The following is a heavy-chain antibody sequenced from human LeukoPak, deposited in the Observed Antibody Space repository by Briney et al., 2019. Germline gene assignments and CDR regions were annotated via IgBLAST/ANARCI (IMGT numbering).Heavy chain of an antibody. CDR2: ISGSGGST. D-gene: IGHD4-23*01. J-gene: IGHJ4*02. CDR3: AKDTTVVTPRALDY. Sequence: GGSLRLSCAASGFTFSRYAMSWVRQAPGKGLEWVSAISGSGGSTYYADSVKGRFTISRDNSKTTLYLQMNSLRAEDTAVYYCAKDTTVVTPRALDYWGQGSLVTVSS. CDR1: GFTFSRYA. V-gene: IGHV3-23*01.